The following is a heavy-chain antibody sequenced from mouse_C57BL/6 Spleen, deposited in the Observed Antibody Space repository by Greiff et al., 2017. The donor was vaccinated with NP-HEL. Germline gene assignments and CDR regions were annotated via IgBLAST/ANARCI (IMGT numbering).Heavy chain of an antibody. CDR3: ARGASYYYGSSPYYFDY. V-gene: IGHV1-81*01. Sequence: VQLQQSGAELARPGASVKLSCKASGYTFTSYGISWVKQRTGQGLEWIGEIYPRSGNTYYNEKFKGKATLTADKSSSTAYMELRSLTSEDSAVYFCARGASYYYGSSPYYFDYWGQGTTLTVSS. CDR1: GYTFTSYG. D-gene: IGHD1-1*01. J-gene: IGHJ2*01. CDR2: IYPRSGNT.